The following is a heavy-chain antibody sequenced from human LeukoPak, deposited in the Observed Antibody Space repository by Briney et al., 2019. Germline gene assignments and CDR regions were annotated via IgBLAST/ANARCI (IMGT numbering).Heavy chain of an antibody. D-gene: IGHD2-8*01. V-gene: IGHV1-69*05. J-gene: IGHJ5*02. CDR1: GGTFSSYA. Sequence: ASVKVSCKASGGTFSSYAISWVRQAPGQGLEWMGGIIPIFGTANYAQKFQGRVTITTDESTSTAYMELSSLRSEDTAVYYCARGRGGSYRNWLDPWGQGTLVTVSS. CDR2: IIPIFGTA. CDR3: ARGRGGSYRNWLDP.